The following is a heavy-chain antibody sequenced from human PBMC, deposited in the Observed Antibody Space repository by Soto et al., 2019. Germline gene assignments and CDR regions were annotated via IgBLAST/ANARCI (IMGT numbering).Heavy chain of an antibody. V-gene: IGHV3-21*01. J-gene: IGHJ6*02. D-gene: IGHD1-26*01. CDR2: ISSSSSYI. Sequence: EVQLVESGGGLVKPGGSLRLSCAASGFTFSSYSMNWVRQAPGKGLEWVSSISSSSSYIYYADSVKGRFTISRDNAKNSLYLQMNSLRAEDTAVYYCARDFAGGSYYYYGMDVWGQGTTVTVSS. CDR1: GFTFSSYS. CDR3: ARDFAGGSYYYYGMDV.